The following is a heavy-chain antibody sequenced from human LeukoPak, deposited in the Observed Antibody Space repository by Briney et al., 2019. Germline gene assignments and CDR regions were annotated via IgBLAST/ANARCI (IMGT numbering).Heavy chain of an antibody. CDR1: GGSVSSGSYY. Sequence: SETLSLTCTVSGGSVSSGSYYWSWIRQPPGKGLEWIGYIHYSGSTNYNPSLKSRVTISVDTSKNQFSLKLSSVTAADTAVYYCARGEASFDYWGQGTLVTVSS. CDR3: ARGEASFDY. J-gene: IGHJ4*02. CDR2: IHYSGST. V-gene: IGHV4-61*01.